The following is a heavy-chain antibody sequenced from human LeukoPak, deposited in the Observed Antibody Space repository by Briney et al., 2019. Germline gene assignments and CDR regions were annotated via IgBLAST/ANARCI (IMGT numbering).Heavy chain of an antibody. D-gene: IGHD3-10*02. Sequence: SETLSLTCTVFGDSINNYYWNWIRQPPGKGLEWIGNIHNGGTTKFHPSLESRVTISVDTSKKQFSLRLRSVTAADTAVYYCAKTGSLFGRFLDHWGQGALVIVSS. V-gene: IGHV4-59*01. J-gene: IGHJ4*02. CDR1: GDSINNYY. CDR3: AKTGSLFGRFLDH. CDR2: IHNGGTT.